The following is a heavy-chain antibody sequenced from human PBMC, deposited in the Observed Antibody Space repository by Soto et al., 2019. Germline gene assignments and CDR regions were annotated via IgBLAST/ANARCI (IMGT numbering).Heavy chain of an antibody. J-gene: IGHJ6*02. V-gene: IGHV3-30-3*01. CDR3: ARESRGYYYYGMDV. CDR2: ISYDGSNK. CDR1: GFTFSSYA. Sequence: GGSLRLSCAASGFTFSSYAMHWVRQAPGKGLEWVAVISYDGSNKYYADSVKGRFTISRDNSKNTLYLQMNSLRAEDTAVYYCARESRGYYYYGMDVWGQGTTVTVSS.